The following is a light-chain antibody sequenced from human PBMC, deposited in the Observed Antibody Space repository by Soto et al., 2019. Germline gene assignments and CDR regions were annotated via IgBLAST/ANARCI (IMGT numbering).Light chain of an antibody. V-gene: IGLV1-40*01. J-gene: IGLJ2*01. CDR1: SSNIGDGSD. Sequence: QPVLTQPPSVSGAPGQRVTISCTGSSSNIGDGSDVHWYQQLPGAAPKLLIFGNNHRPSGVPDRFSGSKSGTSGSLAITGLQAEDEADYHCQSYDSSLSDVVFGGGTTLTVL. CDR2: GNN. CDR3: QSYDSSLSDVV.